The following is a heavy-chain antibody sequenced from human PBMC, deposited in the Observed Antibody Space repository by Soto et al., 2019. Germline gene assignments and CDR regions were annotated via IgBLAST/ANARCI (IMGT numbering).Heavy chain of an antibody. D-gene: IGHD3-10*01. CDR1: GGTFSSYA. V-gene: IGHV1-69*06. CDR2: IIPIFGTA. CDR3: AREGVGGYYGSGRLNWFDP. Sequence: QVQLVQSGAEVKKPGSSVKVSCKASGGTFSSYAISWVRQAPGQGLEWMGGIIPIFGTANYAQKFQGRVTITAEKSRSTAYMELSSLRSEDTAVYYCAREGVGGYYGSGRLNWFDPWGQGTLVTVSS. J-gene: IGHJ5*02.